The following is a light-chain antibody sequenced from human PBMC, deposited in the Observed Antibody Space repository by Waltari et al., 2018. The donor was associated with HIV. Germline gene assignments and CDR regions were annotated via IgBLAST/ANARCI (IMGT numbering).Light chain of an antibody. CDR2: GVN. Sequence: QSALPQPASMSGSPGQSITISCTGSSLDIGLYDFVSWYQHLPNTAPQLIIYGVNPRPPVVTSRFSASKSGDVASLTISGLQPEDEADYYCTSHTLTRILLFGGGTRLTVL. CDR1: SLDIGLYDF. V-gene: IGLV2-14*01. J-gene: IGLJ3*02. CDR3: TSHTLTRILL.